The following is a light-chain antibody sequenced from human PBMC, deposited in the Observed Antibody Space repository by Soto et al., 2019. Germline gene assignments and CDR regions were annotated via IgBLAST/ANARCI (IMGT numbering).Light chain of an antibody. CDR1: QSVSSN. V-gene: IGKV3-15*01. J-gene: IGKJ1*01. CDR3: QQYNNYWT. CDR2: GAS. Sequence: EIVMAPAPAPLSVSPGERATLSCRASQSVSSNLAWYQQKPGQAPRLLIYGASTRATGIPARFSGSGSGTEFTLTISSLQSEDFAVYYCQQYNNYWTFGQGTKVDNK.